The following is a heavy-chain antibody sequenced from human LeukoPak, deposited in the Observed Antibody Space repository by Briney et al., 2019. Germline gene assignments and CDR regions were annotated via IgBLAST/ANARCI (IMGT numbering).Heavy chain of an antibody. CDR3: ARAPLPSRYDFWSGYYCCYMDV. V-gene: IGHV1-2*02. Sequence: ASVKVSCKASGGTFSSYAISWVRQAPGQGLEWMGWINPNSGGTNYAQKFQGRVTMTRDTSISTAYMELSRLRSDDTAVYYCARAPLPSRYDFWSGYYCCYMDVWGKGTTVTVSS. CDR2: INPNSGGT. D-gene: IGHD3-3*01. CDR1: GGTFSSYA. J-gene: IGHJ6*03.